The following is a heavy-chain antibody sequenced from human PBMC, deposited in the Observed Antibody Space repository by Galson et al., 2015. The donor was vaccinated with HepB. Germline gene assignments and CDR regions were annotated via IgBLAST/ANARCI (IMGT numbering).Heavy chain of an antibody. CDR3: TARF. CDR2: IKSKSDGETT. J-gene: IGHJ4*02. Sequence: SLRLSCAGSGFPFSNFWMSWVRQAPGKGLEWVGRIKSKSDGETTAYAAPVRGRLAISRDDSKNMVYLEMNSLRTEDTAVYYCTARFWGQGTLVTVSP. V-gene: IGHV3-15*01. CDR1: GFPFSNFW.